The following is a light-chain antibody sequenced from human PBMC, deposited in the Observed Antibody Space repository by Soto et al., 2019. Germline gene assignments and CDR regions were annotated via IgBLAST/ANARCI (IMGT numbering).Light chain of an antibody. Sequence: DIQMTQSPSTLSASIGDRVTITCGASESISSWLAWYQQKPGKAPKLLIYDVSSLESGVPSRFSGSGSGTEFTLTISSLQPDDFATYYCQQYNSYPWTFGQGTKVDIK. CDR1: ESISSW. J-gene: IGKJ1*01. CDR2: DVS. V-gene: IGKV1-5*01. CDR3: QQYNSYPWT.